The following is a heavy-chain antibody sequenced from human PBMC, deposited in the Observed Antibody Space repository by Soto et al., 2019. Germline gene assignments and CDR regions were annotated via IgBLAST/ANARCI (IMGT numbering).Heavy chain of an antibody. D-gene: IGHD3-9*01. CDR1: GGSISSSSYY. CDR2: IYYSGST. J-gene: IGHJ5*02. CDR3: ARQLYDILTGYSPFDP. V-gene: IGHV4-39*01. Sequence: SETLSLTCTVSGGSISSSSYYWGWIRQPPGKGLEWIGSIYYSGSTYYNPSLKSRVTISVDTSKNQFSLKLSSVTAADTAVYYCARQLYDILTGYSPFDPWGQGTLVTVSS.